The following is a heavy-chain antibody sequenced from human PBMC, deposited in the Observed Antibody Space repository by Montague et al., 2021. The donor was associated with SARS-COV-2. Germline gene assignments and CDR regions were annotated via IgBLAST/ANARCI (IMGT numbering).Heavy chain of an antibody. CDR1: GSTFSSYW. J-gene: IGHJ4*02. Sequence: SLRLSCAASGSTFSSYWMSWVRQAPGKGLEWVANIKQDGSEKYYVDSVKGRFTISRDNAKNSLYLQMNSLRAEDTAVYYCARVGSSSWYFDYWGQGTLVTVSS. D-gene: IGHD6-13*01. CDR3: ARVGSSSWYFDY. V-gene: IGHV3-7*03. CDR2: IKQDGSEK.